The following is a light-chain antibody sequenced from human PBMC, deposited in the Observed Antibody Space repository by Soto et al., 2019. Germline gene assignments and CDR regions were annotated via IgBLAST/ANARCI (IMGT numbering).Light chain of an antibody. Sequence: EIVLTQSPATLSLSPGDRATLCCRASQSVHRYLAWYQQKPGQAPRLLIYDASNRATGIPARFSGSGSGTDFTLTISSLEPEDFAVYYCQQRSNWPTFGGGTKVEIK. CDR3: QQRSNWPT. CDR1: QSVHRY. CDR2: DAS. V-gene: IGKV3-11*01. J-gene: IGKJ4*01.